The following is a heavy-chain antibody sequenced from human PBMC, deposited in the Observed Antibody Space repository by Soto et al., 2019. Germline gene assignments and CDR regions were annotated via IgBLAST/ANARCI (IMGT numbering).Heavy chain of an antibody. CDR2: LYIDGET. D-gene: IGHD3-9*01. Sequence: PVGSLRLSCAASVLTVSSNYMGCVRQSPGKGLEWVSLLYIDGETRHYGGSAKGRFTISRDNSKNTLYLQMTSLRAEDTAVYYCARDMGVTGYYHYFDNWGLGTLVTVSS. J-gene: IGHJ4*02. V-gene: IGHV3-53*01. CDR3: ARDMGVTGYYHYFDN. CDR1: VLTVSSNY.